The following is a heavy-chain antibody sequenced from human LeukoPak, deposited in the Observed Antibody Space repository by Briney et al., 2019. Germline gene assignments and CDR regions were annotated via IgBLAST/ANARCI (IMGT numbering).Heavy chain of an antibody. CDR2: ITSDGSGT. V-gene: IGHV3-74*03. Sequence: PGGSLRLSCVGSGFSFSSDWMHWVRQAPGKGLVWVARITSDGSGTTYADSVKGRFTVSRDNAKSTLYLHMNSLRAEDTAVYYCARRYGLEHWGQGTLVSVSS. CDR3: ARRYGLEH. CDR1: GFSFSSDW. D-gene: IGHD3-10*01. J-gene: IGHJ4*02.